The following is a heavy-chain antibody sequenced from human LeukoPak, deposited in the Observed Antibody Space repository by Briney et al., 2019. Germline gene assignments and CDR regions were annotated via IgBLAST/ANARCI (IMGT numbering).Heavy chain of an antibody. CDR3: ARGGHYDSSGLDY. J-gene: IGHJ4*02. V-gene: IGHV4-61*02. D-gene: IGHD3-22*01. CDR2: IYNSGST. CDR1: GASISSGSYS. Sequence: PSQTLSLTCTVSGASISSGSYSWSWIRQPAGKGLEWIGRIYNSGSTSYNPSLKSRVTISVDTSKKQFSLKLSSVTAADTAVYYCARGGHYDSSGLDYWGQGTLVTVSS.